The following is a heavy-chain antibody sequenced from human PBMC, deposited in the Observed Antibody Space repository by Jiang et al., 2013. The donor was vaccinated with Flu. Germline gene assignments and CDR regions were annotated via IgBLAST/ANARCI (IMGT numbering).Heavy chain of an antibody. D-gene: IGHD3-10*01. V-gene: IGHV3-20*01. J-gene: IGHJ4*02. Sequence: FTFDDYGMSWVRQAPGKGLEWVSGINWNGGSTGYADSVKGRFTISRDNAKNSRYLQMNSLRAEDTALYHCARDRGSKYYGSGTYSIGPYDYWGQGTLVTVSS. CDR1: FTFDDYG. CDR3: ARDRGSKYYGSGTYSIGPYDY. CDR2: INWNGGST.